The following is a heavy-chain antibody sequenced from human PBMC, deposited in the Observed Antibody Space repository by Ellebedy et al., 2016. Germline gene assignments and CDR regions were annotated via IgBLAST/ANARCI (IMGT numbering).Heavy chain of an antibody. V-gene: IGHV3-49*03. CDR1: GFTFGDYA. J-gene: IGHJ4*02. Sequence: GGSLRLSXTASGFTFGDYAMSWFRQAPGKGLEWVGFIRSKAYGGTTEYAASVKGRFTISRDDSKSTAYLQMNSLKTEDTAVYYCTRASVVVPAANSYWGQGTLVTVSS. CDR2: IRSKAYGGTT. CDR3: TRASVVVPAANSY. D-gene: IGHD2-2*01.